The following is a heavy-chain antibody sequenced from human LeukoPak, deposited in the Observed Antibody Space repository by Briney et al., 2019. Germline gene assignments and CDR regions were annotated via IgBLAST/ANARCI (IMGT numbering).Heavy chain of an antibody. Sequence: PGGSLRLSCAASGFTFSSYAMNWVRQAPGKGLKWVSGFRGSGVATFYADSVKGRFTISRDNSKNTLYLQMNSLRAEDTAVYYCARSGYSYGPDDYWGQGTLVTVSS. J-gene: IGHJ4*02. CDR2: FRGSGVAT. V-gene: IGHV3-23*01. CDR3: ARSGYSYGPDDY. D-gene: IGHD5-18*01. CDR1: GFTFSSYA.